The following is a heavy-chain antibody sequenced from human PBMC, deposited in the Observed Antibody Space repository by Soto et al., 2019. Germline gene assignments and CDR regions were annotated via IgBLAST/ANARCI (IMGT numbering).Heavy chain of an antibody. D-gene: IGHD1-1*01. CDR2: ISGYKDNT. CDR1: GYSFSSYG. Sequence: QVQLVQSGAEVKKPGASVKVSCKASGYSFSSYGIAWVRQAPGQGLEWMGWISGYKDNTKYVDKLQGRVTMTKDTAPSTVYMELRRLRKDDTAVYYCARPNPFRYHFDHWGQGTLVTVSS. J-gene: IGHJ4*02. CDR3: ARPNPFRYHFDH. V-gene: IGHV1-18*04.